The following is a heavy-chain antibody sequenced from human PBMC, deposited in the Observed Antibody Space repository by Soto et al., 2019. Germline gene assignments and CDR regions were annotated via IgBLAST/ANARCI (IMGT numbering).Heavy chain of an antibody. CDR3: AREVSSWYGSYYYGMDV. CDR2: TYYRSKWYN. D-gene: IGHD6-13*01. Sequence: SQTLSLTCVISGDSVSSNSAAWNWIRQSPSRGLEWLGRTYYRSKWYNDYAVSVKSRITINPDTSKNQFSLQLNSVTPEDTAVYYCAREVSSWYGSYYYGMDVWGQGTTVTVSS. CDR1: GDSVSSNSAA. V-gene: IGHV6-1*01. J-gene: IGHJ6*02.